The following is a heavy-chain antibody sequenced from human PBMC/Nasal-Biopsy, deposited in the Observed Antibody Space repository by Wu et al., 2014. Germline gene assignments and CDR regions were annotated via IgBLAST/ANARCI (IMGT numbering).Heavy chain of an antibody. Sequence: RLSCAASGFTFNSHAMSWVRQAPGKGLEWVSSIRADSSKTYYADSVKGRFTLSRDNSRNTVYLQMNNLRGDDTAVYYCVKDWETAEAGIEYWGQGTLVTVSS. V-gene: IGHV3-23*01. CDR3: VKDWETAEAGIEY. CDR1: GFTFNSHA. J-gene: IGHJ4*02. D-gene: IGHD6-13*01. CDR2: IRADSSKT.